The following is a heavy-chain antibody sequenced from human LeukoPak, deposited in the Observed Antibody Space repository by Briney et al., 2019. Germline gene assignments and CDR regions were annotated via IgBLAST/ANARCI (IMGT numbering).Heavy chain of an antibody. Sequence: ASVKVSCKASGYTLTSYDINWVRQATGQGLEWMGWMNPNSGNTGYAQKFQGRVTMTRNTSISTAYMELSSLRSEDTAVYYCARVVTAIWDYYYYGMDVWGQGTTVTVSS. J-gene: IGHJ6*02. D-gene: IGHD2-21*02. V-gene: IGHV1-8*01. CDR2: MNPNSGNT. CDR3: ARVVTAIWDYYYYGMDV. CDR1: GYTLTSYD.